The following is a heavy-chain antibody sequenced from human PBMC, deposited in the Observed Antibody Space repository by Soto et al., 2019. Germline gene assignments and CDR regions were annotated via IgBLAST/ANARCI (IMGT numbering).Heavy chain of an antibody. CDR1: GYTFTSYY. Sequence: GASVKVSCKASGYTFTSYYMHWVRQAPGQGLEWMGIINPSGGSTSYAQKFQGRVTMTRDTSTSTVYMELSSLRSEDTAVYYCARDLRGTVTTMDGGDYYYYGMDVWGQGTTVTVS. J-gene: IGHJ6*02. CDR2: INPSGGST. V-gene: IGHV1-46*01. CDR3: ARDLRGTVTTMDGGDYYYYGMDV. D-gene: IGHD4-17*01.